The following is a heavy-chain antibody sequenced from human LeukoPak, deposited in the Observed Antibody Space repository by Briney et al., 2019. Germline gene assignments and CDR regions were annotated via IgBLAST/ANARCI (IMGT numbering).Heavy chain of an antibody. V-gene: IGHV1-18*01. Sequence: ASVKVSCKASGYTFTSYGISWVRQAPGQGLEWMGWISPYNGNTNYAQKLQDRVTMTTDTSTNTAYMELRSLRSDDTAVYYCARVPYDYVWGSYRPPDYWGQGTLVTVSS. CDR2: ISPYNGNT. D-gene: IGHD3-16*02. CDR1: GYTFTSYG. J-gene: IGHJ4*02. CDR3: ARVPYDYVWGSYRPPDY.